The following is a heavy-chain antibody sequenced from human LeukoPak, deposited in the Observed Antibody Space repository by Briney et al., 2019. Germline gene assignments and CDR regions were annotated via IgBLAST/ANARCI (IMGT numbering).Heavy chain of an antibody. V-gene: IGHV3-30*02. CDR3: AKDRVTMVRGVSHYYYYYYMDV. J-gene: IGHJ6*03. D-gene: IGHD3-10*01. CDR1: GFTFSSYG. CDR2: IRYDGSNK. Sequence: PGGSLRLSCAASGFTFSSYGMHWVRQAPGKGLEWVAFIRYDGSNKYYADSVKGRFTISRDNSKNTLYLQMNSLRAEDTAVYYCAKDRVTMVRGVSHYYYYYYMDVWGKGTTVTISS.